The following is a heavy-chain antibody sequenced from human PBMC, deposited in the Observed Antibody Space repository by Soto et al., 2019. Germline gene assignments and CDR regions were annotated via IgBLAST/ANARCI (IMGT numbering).Heavy chain of an antibody. V-gene: IGHV3-30-3*01. Sequence: GGSLRLSXAASGFTFSSYAMHWVRQAPGKGLEWVAVISYDGSNKYYADSVKGRFTISRDNSKNTLYLQMSSLRAEDTAVYYCARDLAVAGRGKDNYYYGMDVWGQGTTVTVSS. J-gene: IGHJ6*02. CDR1: GFTFSSYA. D-gene: IGHD6-19*01. CDR2: ISYDGSNK. CDR3: ARDLAVAGRGKDNYYYGMDV.